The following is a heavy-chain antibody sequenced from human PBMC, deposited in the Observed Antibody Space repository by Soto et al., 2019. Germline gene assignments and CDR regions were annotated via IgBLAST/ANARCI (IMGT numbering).Heavy chain of an antibody. J-gene: IGHJ6*02. CDR2: IYPGDSDT. Sequence: RXESLKISCKGSGYSFTSYWIGWVRQMPGKGLEWMGIIYPGDSDTRYSPSFQGQVTISADKSISTAYLQWSSLKASDTAMYYCARSLGSGSYRYYYYYGMDVWGQGTTVTVSS. CDR3: ARSLGSGSYRYYYYYGMDV. CDR1: GYSFTSYW. D-gene: IGHD3-10*01. V-gene: IGHV5-51*01.